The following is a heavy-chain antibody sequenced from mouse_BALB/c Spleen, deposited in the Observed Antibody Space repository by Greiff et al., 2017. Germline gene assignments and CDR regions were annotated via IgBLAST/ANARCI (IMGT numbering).Heavy chain of an antibody. V-gene: IGHV1-14*01. Sequence: VQLQQSGPELVKPGASVKMSCKASGYTFTSYVMHWVKQKPGQGLEWIGYINPYNDGTKYNEKFKGKATLTSDKSSSTAYMELSSLTSEDSAVYYCARASYYGYDRGYAMDYWGQGTSVTVSS. CDR1: GYTFTSYV. D-gene: IGHD2-14*01. J-gene: IGHJ4*01. CDR2: INPYNDGT. CDR3: ARASYYGYDRGYAMDY.